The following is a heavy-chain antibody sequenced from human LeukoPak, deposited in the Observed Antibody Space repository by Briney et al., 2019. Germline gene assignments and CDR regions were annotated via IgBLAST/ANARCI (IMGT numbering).Heavy chain of an antibody. Sequence: GASVKVSCKASGGIFSNHAVTWVRQAPGQGLQWMGRIIPMIGTEKYAQKFQGRVTFTADTSTNTAYMELSSLTSEDTALYFCAKGATVGKEALDIWGQGSLVTVSS. D-gene: IGHD2-2*03. CDR1: GGIFSNHA. J-gene: IGHJ4*02. CDR3: AKGATVGKEALDI. CDR2: IIPMIGTE. V-gene: IGHV1-69*04.